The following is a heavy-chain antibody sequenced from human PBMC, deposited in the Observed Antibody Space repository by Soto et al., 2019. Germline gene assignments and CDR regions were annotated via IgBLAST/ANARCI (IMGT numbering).Heavy chain of an antibody. CDR3: ARHEYGYNPLDH. CDR2: VHPGYSAI. J-gene: IGHJ4*02. Sequence: PGESLKISCQTSGYTFTTYWIGWARLMPGNGLEWMGIVHPGYSAIRYSPSFEDQVTISADKSTTTTYLQWDRLKPSDTAIYFCARHEYGYNPLDHWGQGTPVTVSS. D-gene: IGHD5-12*01. V-gene: IGHV5-51*01. CDR1: GYTFTTYW.